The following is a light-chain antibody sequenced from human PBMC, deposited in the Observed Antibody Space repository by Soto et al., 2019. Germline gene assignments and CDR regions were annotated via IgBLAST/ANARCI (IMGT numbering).Light chain of an antibody. J-gene: IGKJ4*01. V-gene: IGKV1-13*02. CDR3: QQFNSYPLT. CDR1: QGISSA. CDR2: DAS. Sequence: AIQLTQSPSSLSASVGDRVTITCRASQGISSALAWYQHKSGKAPKLLIYDASSLESGVPSRFSGSGSGTDFTLTISSLQAEDFATYYCQQFNSYPLTFGGGTNVEIK.